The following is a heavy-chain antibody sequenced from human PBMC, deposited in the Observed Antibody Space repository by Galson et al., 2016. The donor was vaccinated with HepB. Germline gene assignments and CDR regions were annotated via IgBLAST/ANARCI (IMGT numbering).Heavy chain of an antibody. CDR3: ARLLPYGSGWYITYYFDY. J-gene: IGHJ4*02. Sequence: SETLSLTCAVSGGSISSTNRWSWVRQPPGKGLEWIGEIFHSGSTHYNPSLKSRVTISVDKSKNQFSLELSYVTAADTAVYYCARLLPYGSGWYITYYFDYWGQGTLVTVSS. CDR2: IFHSGST. D-gene: IGHD6-19*01. CDR1: GGSISSTNR. V-gene: IGHV4-4*02.